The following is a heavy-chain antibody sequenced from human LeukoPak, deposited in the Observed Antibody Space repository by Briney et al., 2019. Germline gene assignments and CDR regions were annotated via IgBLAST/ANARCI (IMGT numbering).Heavy chain of an antibody. J-gene: IGHJ4*02. CDR1: GITFDDYA. CDR3: ARSLPYGTTWYGRSDF. Sequence: PGGSLRLSCAASGITFDDYAMHWVRQAPGKGLEWVSGISWNSGSIGYADSVKGRFTISRDNAMNSLYLQMNSLRAEDTAIYYCARSLPYGTTWYGRSDFWGQGTLVTVSS. D-gene: IGHD6-13*01. CDR2: ISWNSGSI. V-gene: IGHV3-9*01.